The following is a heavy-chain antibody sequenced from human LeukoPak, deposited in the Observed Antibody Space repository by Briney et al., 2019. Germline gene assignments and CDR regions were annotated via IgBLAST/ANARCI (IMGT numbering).Heavy chain of an antibody. V-gene: IGHV3-7*01. J-gene: IGHJ4*02. CDR3: ATYSGAHHKTFDY. D-gene: IGHD1-26*01. CDR2: IRKDGSEK. CDR1: GFTFSSYD. Sequence: GGSLRLSCAASGFTFSSYDMSWVRQAPGKRLEWVAHIRKDGSEKYYLDSVEGRFTISRDNAKSSLYLQLNSLRVDDTAVYYCATYSGAHHKTFDYWGRGTLVTVSS.